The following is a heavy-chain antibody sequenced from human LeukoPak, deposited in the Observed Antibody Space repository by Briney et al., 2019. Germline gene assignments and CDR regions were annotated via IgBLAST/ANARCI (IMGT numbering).Heavy chain of an antibody. V-gene: IGHV3-30*03. Sequence: GGSLRLSCAASGFAFSNYAMHWVRQAPGKGLEWVAVISYDGTNECYGDSVEGRFTISRDNSKNTLYLQMNSLRPEDTAMYYCARDNNGDYWGQGTLITVSS. D-gene: IGHD2-8*01. CDR2: ISYDGTNE. J-gene: IGHJ4*02. CDR1: GFAFSNYA. CDR3: ARDNNGDY.